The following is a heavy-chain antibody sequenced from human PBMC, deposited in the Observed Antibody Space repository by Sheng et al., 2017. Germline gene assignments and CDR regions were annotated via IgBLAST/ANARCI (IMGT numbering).Heavy chain of an antibody. V-gene: IGHV4-39*07. CDR2: IYYSGST. CDR3: AREVDIVPTGDYFDY. CDR1: GGSISSSSYY. D-gene: IGHD5-12*01. Sequence: QLQLQESGPGLVKPSETLSLTCTVSGGSISSSSYYWGWIRQPPGKGLEWIGTIYYSGSTYYNPSLKSRVTISVDTSKNQFSLKLTSVTAADTAVYYCAREVDIVPTGDYFDYWGQGNARSPSPQ. J-gene: IGHJ4*02.